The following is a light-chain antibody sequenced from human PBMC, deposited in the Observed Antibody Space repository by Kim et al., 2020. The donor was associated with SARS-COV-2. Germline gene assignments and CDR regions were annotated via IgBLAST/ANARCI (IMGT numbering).Light chain of an antibody. V-gene: IGKV3-20*01. CDR1: QSVSASY. CDR2: DAS. CDR3: QYYGSPPIT. Sequence: SPGERVPLSCRASQSVSASYLAWCQQKPGQAPRLLIYDASSRATGIPDRFSGSGSATDFTLTISRLEPEDSAVYYCQYYGSPPITFGQGTRLEIK. J-gene: IGKJ5*01.